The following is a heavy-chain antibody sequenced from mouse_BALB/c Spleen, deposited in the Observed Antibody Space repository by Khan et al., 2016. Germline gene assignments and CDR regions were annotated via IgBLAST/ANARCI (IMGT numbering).Heavy chain of an antibody. CDR3: GRLGNYAMDY. Sequence: EVQLVESGGGLVQPKGSLKLSCAASGFTFNTYAMNWVRQAPGKGLEWVARIRSKTNNYATYSAASVKDRFTISRDASPSMLYLQMDYLKTAATAMYYWGRLGNYAMDYGGQGTSVTVAA. CDR1: GFTFNTYA. V-gene: IGHV10-1*02. J-gene: IGHJ4*01. CDR2: IRSKTNNYAT.